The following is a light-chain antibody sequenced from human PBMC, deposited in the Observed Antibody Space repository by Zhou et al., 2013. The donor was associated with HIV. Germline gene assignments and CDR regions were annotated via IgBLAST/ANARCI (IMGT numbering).Light chain of an antibody. J-gene: IGKJ2*01. V-gene: IGKV3-20*01. CDR1: QSISSTY. Sequence: EIVLTQSPGTLSLSPGERATLSCRASQSISSTYLAWYQQKPGQAPRLLIYGASSRATGIPDRFSGSGSGTAFTLTISRLEPADFAVYYCQQYGGSPMYTFGQGTKLEI. CDR2: GAS. CDR3: QQYGGSPMYT.